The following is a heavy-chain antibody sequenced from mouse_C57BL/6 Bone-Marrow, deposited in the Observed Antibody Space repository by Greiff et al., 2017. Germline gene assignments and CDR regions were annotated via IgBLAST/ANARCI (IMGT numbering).Heavy chain of an antibody. Sequence: EVQLQQSGAELVRPGASVKLSCTASGFNIKDDYMHWVKQRPEQGLEWIGWIDPENGDTEYASKFQGKATITADTSSNTAYLQLSSLTSEDTAVYYCTTGYSNYWFAYWGQGTLVTVSA. CDR2: IDPENGDT. CDR1: GFNIKDDY. V-gene: IGHV14-4*01. D-gene: IGHD2-5*01. J-gene: IGHJ3*01. CDR3: TTGYSNYWFAY.